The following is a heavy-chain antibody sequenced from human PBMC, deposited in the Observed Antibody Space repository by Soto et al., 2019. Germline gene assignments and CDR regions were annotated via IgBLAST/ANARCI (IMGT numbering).Heavy chain of an antibody. CDR1: GFTFSSYS. CDR3: AGGEQWLVLDY. J-gene: IGHJ4*02. Sequence: EVQLVESGGGLVQPGGSLRLSCAASGFTFSSYSMNWVRQAPGKGLEWVSHISSSSSTIYYADSVKGRFTISRDNAKNSLYLQMNSLRAEDTAVYYCAGGEQWLVLDYWGQGTLVTVSS. V-gene: IGHV3-48*01. D-gene: IGHD6-19*01. CDR2: ISSSSSTI.